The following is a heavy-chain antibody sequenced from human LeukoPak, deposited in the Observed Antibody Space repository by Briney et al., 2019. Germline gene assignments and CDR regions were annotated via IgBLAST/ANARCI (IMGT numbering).Heavy chain of an antibody. J-gene: IGHJ2*01. CDR3: ARDRGRQWLVPENPNWYFDL. D-gene: IGHD6-19*01. Sequence: SETLSLTCTVSGGSISSYYWSWIRQPPGKGLEWIGYIHYSGSTNYNPSLKSRVTISVDTSKNQFSLKLSSVTAADTAVYYCARDRGRQWLVPENPNWYFDLWGRGTLVTVSS. V-gene: IGHV4-59*01. CDR1: GGSISSYY. CDR2: IHYSGST.